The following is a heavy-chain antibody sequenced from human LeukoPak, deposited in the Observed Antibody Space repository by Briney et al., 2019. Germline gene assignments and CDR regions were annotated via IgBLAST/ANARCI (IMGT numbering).Heavy chain of an antibody. CDR3: ARIVVVAATPGYFDY. V-gene: IGHV4-39*01. CDR2: IYYSGST. J-gene: IGHJ4*02. Sequence: SETLSLTCTVSGGSISSSSYYWGWIRQPPGKGLEWIGSIYYSGSTYYNPSLKSRVTISVDTSKNQFSLKLSSVTAADTAVYYCARIVVVAATPGYFDYWGRGTLVTVSS. CDR1: GGSISSSSYY. D-gene: IGHD2-15*01.